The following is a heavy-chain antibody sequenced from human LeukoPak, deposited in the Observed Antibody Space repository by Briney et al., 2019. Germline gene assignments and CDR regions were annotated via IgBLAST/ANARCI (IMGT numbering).Heavy chain of an antibody. J-gene: IGHJ4*02. CDR1: GGTFSSYA. Sequence: ASVKVSCTASGGTFSSYAISWVRQAPGQGLEWMGGIIPIFGTANYAQKFQGRVTITADESTSTAYMELSSQRSEDTAVYYCARDWAAAAGTHWGQGTLVTVSS. CDR2: IIPIFGTA. V-gene: IGHV1-69*01. CDR3: ARDWAAAAGTH. D-gene: IGHD6-13*01.